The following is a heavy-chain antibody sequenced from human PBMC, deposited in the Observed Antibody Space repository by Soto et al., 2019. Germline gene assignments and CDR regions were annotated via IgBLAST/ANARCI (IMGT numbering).Heavy chain of an antibody. J-gene: IGHJ4*02. D-gene: IGHD5-18*01. V-gene: IGHV4-34*09. CDR3: ARDNGYGTGSFDY. Sequence: PSETLSLTCAVYGGSFSGYYWSWIRQPPGKGLEWIGEIYHSGSTNYNPSLKSRVTISVDTSKNQFSLKLSSVTAADTAVYYCARDNGYGTGSFDYWGQGTLVTVSS. CDR1: GGSFSGYY. CDR2: IYHSGST.